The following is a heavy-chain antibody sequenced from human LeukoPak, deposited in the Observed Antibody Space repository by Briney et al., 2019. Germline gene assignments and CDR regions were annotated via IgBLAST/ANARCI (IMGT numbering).Heavy chain of an antibody. V-gene: IGHV1-8*01. CDR2: MNPNSGNT. J-gene: IGHJ4*02. D-gene: IGHD6-19*01. Sequence: ASVKVSCKASGYTFTGYDINWVRQATGQGLEWMGWMNPNSGNTGYAQKFQGRVTVTRNTSISTAYMELSSLRSEDTAVYYCASRSGWYYFDYWGQGTLVTVSS. CDR1: GYTFTGYD. CDR3: ASRSGWYYFDY.